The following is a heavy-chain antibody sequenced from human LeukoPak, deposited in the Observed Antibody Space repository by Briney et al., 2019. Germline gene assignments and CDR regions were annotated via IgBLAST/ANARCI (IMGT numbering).Heavy chain of an antibody. Sequence: GGSLRLSCAASGFTFSSYDMHWVRQATGKGLEWVSAIGTAGDTYYPGSVKGRFTISRENAKNSLYLQMNSLRAGDTAVYYCARGGGVSDYVWGSYRYTPHFDYWGQGTLVTVSS. CDR3: ARGGGVSDYVWGSYRYTPHFDY. V-gene: IGHV3-13*01. CDR2: IGTAGDT. J-gene: IGHJ4*02. CDR1: GFTFSSYD. D-gene: IGHD3-16*02.